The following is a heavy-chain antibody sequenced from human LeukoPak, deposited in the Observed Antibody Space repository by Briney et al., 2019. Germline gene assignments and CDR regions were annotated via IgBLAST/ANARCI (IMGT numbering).Heavy chain of an antibody. Sequence: PGRSLRLSCAASGFTFTTYAMNWVRQAPGKGLEWVSGISASGGTTYYADSVKGRFTISRDNSKMTLYLQMNSLRGEDTALYYCAKGGGGHCSGGFCSNFDYWGQGALVTVSA. V-gene: IGHV3-23*01. CDR2: ISASGGTT. CDR1: GFTFTTYA. J-gene: IGHJ4*02. D-gene: IGHD2-15*01. CDR3: AKGGGGHCSGGFCSNFDY.